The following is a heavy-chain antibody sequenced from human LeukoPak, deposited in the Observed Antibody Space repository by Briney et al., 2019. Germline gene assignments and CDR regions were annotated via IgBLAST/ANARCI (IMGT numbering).Heavy chain of an antibody. CDR2: INTHTGNT. Sequence: ASVKVSCKTSGYTFSTYDISWVRQAPGQGLEWMAWINTHTGNTNYAQKFQGRVTITTDESTSTAYMELSSLRSEDTAVYYCARSESIAARPNLDYWGQGTLVTVSS. CDR1: GYTFSTYD. V-gene: IGHV1-18*01. J-gene: IGHJ4*02. D-gene: IGHD6-6*01. CDR3: ARSESIAARPNLDY.